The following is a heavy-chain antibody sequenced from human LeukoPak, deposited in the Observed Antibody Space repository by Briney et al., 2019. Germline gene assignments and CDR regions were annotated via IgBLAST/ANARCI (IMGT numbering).Heavy chain of an antibody. D-gene: IGHD5-18*01. V-gene: IGHV3-64D*06. CDR3: VLTPRIQLWPADYFDY. Sequence: PGGSLRLSCSVSGFTFSSYAMHWVRQAPGKGLEYVSTISSNGGSTYYADSVKGRFTISRDNSKNTLYLQMSSLRAEDTAVYYCVLTPRIQLWPADYFDYWGQGTLVTVSS. J-gene: IGHJ4*02. CDR1: GFTFSSYA. CDR2: ISSNGGST.